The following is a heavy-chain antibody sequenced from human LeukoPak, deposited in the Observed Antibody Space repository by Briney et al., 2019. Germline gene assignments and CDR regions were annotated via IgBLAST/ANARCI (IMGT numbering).Heavy chain of an antibody. Sequence: GGSLRLSCAASGFTFSSYSMNWVRQAPGKGLEWVSSISSSSSYIYYADSVKGRFTISRDNAKNSLYLQMNSLRVEDTAVYYCARDSFVVVTAKNDYWGQGTLVTVSS. V-gene: IGHV3-21*01. CDR3: ARDSFVVVTAKNDY. D-gene: IGHD2-21*02. CDR1: GFTFSSYS. CDR2: ISSSSSYI. J-gene: IGHJ4*02.